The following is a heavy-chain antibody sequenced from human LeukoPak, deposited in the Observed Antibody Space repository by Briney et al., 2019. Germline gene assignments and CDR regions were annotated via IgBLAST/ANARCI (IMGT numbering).Heavy chain of an antibody. D-gene: IGHD1-26*01. J-gene: IGHJ4*02. CDR3: ARAQSGSYYQY. V-gene: IGHV3-30-3*01. Sequence: GGSLRLSWAASGFTFSSYAMHWVRQAPGKGLEWVAVISYDGSNKYYADSVKGRFTISRDNSKNTLYLQMNSLRAEDTAVYYCARAQSGSYYQYWGQGTLVTVSS. CDR1: GFTFSSYA. CDR2: ISYDGSNK.